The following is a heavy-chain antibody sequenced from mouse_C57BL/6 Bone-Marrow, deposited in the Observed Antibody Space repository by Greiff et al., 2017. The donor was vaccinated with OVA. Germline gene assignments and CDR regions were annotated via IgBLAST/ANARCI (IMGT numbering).Heavy chain of an antibody. J-gene: IGHJ3*01. D-gene: IGHD2-5*01. V-gene: IGHV10-1*01. CDR3: VRQYYSNLAY. Sequence: EVQLVESGGGLVQPKGSLKLSCAASGFSFNTYAMNWVRQAPGKGLEWVARIRSKSNNYATYYADSVKDRFTISRDDSESMLYLQMNNLKTEDTAMYYCVRQYYSNLAYWGQGTLVTVSA. CDR1: GFSFNTYA. CDR2: IRSKSNNYAT.